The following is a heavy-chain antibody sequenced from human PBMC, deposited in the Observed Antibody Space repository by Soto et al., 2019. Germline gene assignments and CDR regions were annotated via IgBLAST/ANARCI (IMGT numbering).Heavy chain of an antibody. CDR2: ISGSGGST. Sequence: PGGSLRLSCAASGFTFSSYAMSWVRQAPGKGLEWVSAISGSGGSTYYADSVKGRFTISRDNSKNTLYLQMNSLRAEDTAVYYCAKDGLGYCSGGSCYNWFDPWGQGTLVTVSS. CDR3: AKDGLGYCSGGSCYNWFDP. D-gene: IGHD2-15*01. J-gene: IGHJ5*02. CDR1: GFTFSSYA. V-gene: IGHV3-23*01.